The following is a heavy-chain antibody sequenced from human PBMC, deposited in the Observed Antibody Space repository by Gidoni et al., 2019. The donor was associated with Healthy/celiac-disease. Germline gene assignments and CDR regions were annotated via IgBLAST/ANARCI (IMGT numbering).Heavy chain of an antibody. J-gene: IGHJ4*02. D-gene: IGHD4-17*01. V-gene: IGHV4-59*01. CDR1: GGSISSYY. CDR2: IYYSGST. CDR3: ARECDYGDYALGY. Sequence: QVQLQESGPGLVKPSETLSLTCTVSGGSISSYYWSWIRQPPGKGLEWIGYIYYSGSTNYNPSLKSRVTISVDTSKNQFSLKLSSVTAADTAVYYCARECDYGDYALGYWGQGTLVTVSS.